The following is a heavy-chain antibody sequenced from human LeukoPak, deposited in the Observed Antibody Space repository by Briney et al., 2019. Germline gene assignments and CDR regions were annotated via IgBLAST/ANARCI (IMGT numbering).Heavy chain of an antibody. Sequence: GASVKVSCKASGYTFTSYGISWVRQAPGQGLEWMGWINPNSGGTNYAQKFQGRVTMTRDTSISTAYMELSRLRSDDTAVYYCARAKPIVVVVAATPDLDYWGQGTLVTVSS. J-gene: IGHJ4*02. V-gene: IGHV1-2*02. CDR2: INPNSGGT. CDR1: GYTFTSYG. D-gene: IGHD2-15*01. CDR3: ARAKPIVVVVAATPDLDY.